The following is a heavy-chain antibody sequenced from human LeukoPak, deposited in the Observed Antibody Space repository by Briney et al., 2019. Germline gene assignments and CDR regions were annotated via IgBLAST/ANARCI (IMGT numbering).Heavy chain of an antibody. J-gene: IGHJ6*02. CDR2: ISSSGSTI. CDR3: AREMGPIDYDDDFPYGMDV. V-gene: IGHV3-48*03. Sequence: GGSLRLSCAASGFTFSSYEMNWVRQAPGKGLEWVSYISSSGSTIYYADSVKGRFTISRDNAKNSLYLQMNSLRAEDTAVYYCAREMGPIDYDDDFPYGMDVWGQGTTVTVSS. CDR1: GFTFSSYE. D-gene: IGHD4-17*01.